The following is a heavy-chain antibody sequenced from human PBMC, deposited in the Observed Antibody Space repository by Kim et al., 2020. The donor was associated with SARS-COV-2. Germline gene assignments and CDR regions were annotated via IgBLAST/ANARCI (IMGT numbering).Heavy chain of an antibody. V-gene: IGHV4-31*03. CDR1: GGSISSGGYY. CDR2: IYYSGSS. D-gene: IGHD3-10*01. CDR3: ARDRVLWFGEGSLYYYYCMDV. Sequence: SETLSLTCTVSGGSISSGGYYWSWIRQHPGKGLEWIGYIYYSGSSYYNPSLKSRVTISVDTSKNQFSLKLSSVTAADTAVYYCARDRVLWFGEGSLYYYYCMDVWGQGTTVTVSS. J-gene: IGHJ6*02.